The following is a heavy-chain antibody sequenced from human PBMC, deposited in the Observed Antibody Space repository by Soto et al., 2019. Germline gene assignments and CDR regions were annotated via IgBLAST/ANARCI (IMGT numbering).Heavy chain of an antibody. CDR2: ISGSGGST. Sequence: EVQLLDSGGGLVQPGGSLRLSCAASGFTFSSYAMSWVRQAPGKGLEWVSGISGSGGSTYYADSVKGRFTISRDNSKNMLYLQLSSLRAEDTAVYYCAKRSLIVVVTAGESFFAYWGQGTLVTVSS. CDR3: AKRSLIVVVTAGESFFAY. V-gene: IGHV3-23*01. D-gene: IGHD2-21*02. J-gene: IGHJ4*02. CDR1: GFTFSSYA.